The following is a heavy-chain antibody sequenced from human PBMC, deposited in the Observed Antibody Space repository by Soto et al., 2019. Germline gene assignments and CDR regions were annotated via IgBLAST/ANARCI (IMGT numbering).Heavy chain of an antibody. CDR3: AKGVSQYTPLALFDY. CDR1: GFTFSSYA. J-gene: IGHJ4*02. CDR2: ISGSDGRT. V-gene: IGHV3-23*01. D-gene: IGHD5-18*01. Sequence: PGGSLRLSCAACGFTFSSYAMSWVRQAPGKGLEWVSTISGSDGRTYSTDSVKGRFTISRDNSRNTAYLQMNSLRVEDTAVYYCAKGVSQYTPLALFDYWGRGTLVTVSS.